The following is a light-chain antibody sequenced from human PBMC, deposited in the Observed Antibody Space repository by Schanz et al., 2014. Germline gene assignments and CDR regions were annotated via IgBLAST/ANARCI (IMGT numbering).Light chain of an antibody. Sequence: DIQMTQSPSTLSASVGDRVTITCRASQSISSWLAWYQQKPGKAPKLLIHQASSLESGVPSRFSGSGSGTEFTLTISGLQPDDFATYYCQQYNSYPITFGQGTRLEIK. CDR1: QSISSW. J-gene: IGKJ5*01. CDR2: QAS. V-gene: IGKV1-5*03. CDR3: QQYNSYPIT.